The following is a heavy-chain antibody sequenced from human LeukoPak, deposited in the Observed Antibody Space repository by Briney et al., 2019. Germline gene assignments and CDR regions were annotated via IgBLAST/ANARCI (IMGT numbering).Heavy chain of an antibody. CDR3: AADRTFSTSFDT. V-gene: IGHV1-58*02. J-gene: IGHJ5*02. Sequence: RASVKVSCKASGFTFTSSAMQWVRQARGQRLEWIGWIVVGSGNTNYAQKFRERVTITRDMSTSTAYMELSSLRSEDTAVYYCAADRTFSTSFDTWGQGTLVTVSS. CDR2: IVVGSGNT. CDR1: GFTFTSSA.